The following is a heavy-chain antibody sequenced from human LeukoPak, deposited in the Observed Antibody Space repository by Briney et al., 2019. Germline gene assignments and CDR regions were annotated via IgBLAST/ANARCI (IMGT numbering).Heavy chain of an antibody. CDR3: AKAGCSSTSCYLFDY. D-gene: IGHD2-2*01. CDR1: GFTFSSYA. J-gene: IGHJ4*02. Sequence: PGGSLRLSCAASGFTFSSYAMSWVRQAPGKGLQWVSGISGSGSSTYYADSVKGRFTISRDNSKNTLYLQMNSLRAEDTAVYYCAKAGCSSTSCYLFDYWGQGTLVTVSS. CDR2: ISGSGSST. V-gene: IGHV3-23*01.